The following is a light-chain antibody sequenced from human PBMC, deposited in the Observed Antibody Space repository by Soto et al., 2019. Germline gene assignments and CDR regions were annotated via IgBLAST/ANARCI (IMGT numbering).Light chain of an antibody. J-gene: IGKJ1*01. CDR3: QQRSNWPRT. V-gene: IGKV3-11*01. CDR1: QSVGSF. Sequence: EIVLTQSPATLSLSPGERATLSCRASQSVGSFLVWYQQKPGQAPRLLMYDVSNRATGIPARFSGSGSGTDFTLTISSLEPEDLAVYYCQQRSNWPRTFGQGTKVDIK. CDR2: DVS.